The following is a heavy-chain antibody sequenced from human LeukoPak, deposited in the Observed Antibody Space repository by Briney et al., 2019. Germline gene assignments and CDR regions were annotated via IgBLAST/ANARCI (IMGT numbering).Heavy chain of an antibody. V-gene: IGHV3-23*01. CDR2: ISGSGGST. CDR1: GFTFSSYA. Sequence: GGSLRLSCAASGFTFSSYAMSWVRQAPGKGLEWVSAISGSGGSTYYADSVKGRFTISRDNSKNTLYLQMNSLRAEDTAVYYCENSPRDYSNYPYYFDYWGQGTLVTVSS. J-gene: IGHJ4*02. CDR3: ENSPRDYSNYPYYFDY. D-gene: IGHD4-11*01.